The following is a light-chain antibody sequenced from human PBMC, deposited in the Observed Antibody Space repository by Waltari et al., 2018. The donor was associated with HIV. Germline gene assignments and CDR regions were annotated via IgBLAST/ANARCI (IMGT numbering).Light chain of an antibody. V-gene: IGKV4-1*01. J-gene: IGKJ4*01. CDR1: RTVLYNRNY. CDR2: WAS. CDR3: QQYYTLRST. Sequence: DIDMTQSPDSLAVSLGARVTVTCTSSRTVLYNRNYLAWYQQKPGQAPKVLIYWASTRAFGVPDRFSGSGSGTDFSLTISSVQADDVATYYCQQYYTLRSTFGGGTKIEI.